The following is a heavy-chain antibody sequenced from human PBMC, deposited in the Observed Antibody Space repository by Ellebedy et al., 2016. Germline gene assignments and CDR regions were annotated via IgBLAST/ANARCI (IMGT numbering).Heavy chain of an antibody. D-gene: IGHD1-14*01. V-gene: IGHV3-53*01. Sequence: GGSLRLFCAASGFTVSTNYMTWVRQAPGKGLEWVSVIYAGGSTYYADSVKGRFTISRDNSKNTLYLQMNSLRVEDTAIYYCARDRITGVGMWYFDLWGRGTLVTVSS. J-gene: IGHJ2*01. CDR3: ARDRITGVGMWYFDL. CDR2: IYAGGST. CDR1: GFTVSTNY.